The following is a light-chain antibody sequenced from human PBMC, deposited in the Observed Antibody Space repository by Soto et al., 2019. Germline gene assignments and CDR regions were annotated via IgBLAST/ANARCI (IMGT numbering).Light chain of an antibody. CDR1: QTINSY. J-gene: IGKJ5*01. Sequence: DIQMTQSPSSLSASVGDRVTITCRASQTINSYLNWYQQKPGKAPKLLIYAASSLQSGVPSRFSGSGSGTDFTLTISSLQPEDFATYYCQQTYSTSITFGLGTRLEIK. CDR2: AAS. V-gene: IGKV1-39*01. CDR3: QQTYSTSIT.